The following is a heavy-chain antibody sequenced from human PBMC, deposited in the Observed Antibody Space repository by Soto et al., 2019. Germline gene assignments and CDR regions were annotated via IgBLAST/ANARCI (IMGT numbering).Heavy chain of an antibody. D-gene: IGHD3-10*01. CDR3: VGGQYYFDY. J-gene: IGHJ4*02. V-gene: IGHV3-30*03. Sequence: QVQLVESGGGVVQPGRSLRLSCAASGFPFSSYGMHWVREAPGKGLEWVAVISYDGSNKYYADSVKGRFTITRDKSASTLYLQMHSLRPEDTALYYCVGGQYYFDYRGQGTLVTVSP. CDR1: GFPFSSYG. CDR2: ISYDGSNK.